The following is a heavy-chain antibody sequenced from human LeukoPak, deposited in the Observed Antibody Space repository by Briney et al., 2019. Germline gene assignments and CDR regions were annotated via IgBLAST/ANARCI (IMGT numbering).Heavy chain of an antibody. CDR3: AIPPYSSSWYVVPNDY. J-gene: IGHJ4*02. CDR2: ISGSGGST. Sequence: GGSLRLSYAASGFTFSSYAMSWVRQAPGKGLEWVSAISGSGGSTYYADSVKGRFTISRDNSKNTLYLQMNSLRAEDTAVYYCAIPPYSSSWYVVPNDYWGQGTLVTVSS. D-gene: IGHD6-13*01. V-gene: IGHV3-23*01. CDR1: GFTFSSYA.